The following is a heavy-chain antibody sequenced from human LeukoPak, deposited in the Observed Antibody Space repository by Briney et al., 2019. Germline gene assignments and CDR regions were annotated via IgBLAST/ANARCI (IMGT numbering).Heavy chain of an antibody. J-gene: IGHJ4*02. D-gene: IGHD3/OR15-3a*01. CDR3: ARRRDFIDY. Sequence: GGSLRLSCAASGFTLSDYYMIWIRQAPGKGLEWVSYSSSSGSTIYYADSVKGRFAISRENAKNSLYLQMNSLRAEDTAVYYCARRRDFIDYWGQGTLVTVSS. CDR2: SSSSGSTI. CDR1: GFTLSDYY. V-gene: IGHV3-11*01.